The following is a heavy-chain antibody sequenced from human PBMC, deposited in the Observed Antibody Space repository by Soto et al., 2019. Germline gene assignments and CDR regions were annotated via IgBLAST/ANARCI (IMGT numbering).Heavy chain of an antibody. J-gene: IGHJ4*02. CDR3: ARYVDIVARPLGSYFVY. CDR2: INAGNGNT. CDR1: GYTFTSYA. Sequence: ASVKVSCKASGYTFTSYAMHWVRQAPGQRLEWMGWINAGNGNTKYSQKFQGRVTITRDTSASTAYVELSSLRSEDTAVYYCARYVDIVARPLGSYFVYWGQGTLVTVS. V-gene: IGHV1-3*01. D-gene: IGHD5-12*01.